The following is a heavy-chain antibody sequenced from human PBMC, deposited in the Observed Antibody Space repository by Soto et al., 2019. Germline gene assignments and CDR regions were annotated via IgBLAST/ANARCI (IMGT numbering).Heavy chain of an antibody. CDR1: GDTFTSYY. D-gene: IGHD3-3*01. V-gene: IGHV1-46*01. Sequence: ASVKVYCKAPGDTFTSYYLNWVRQAPGQGLEWMGVINPHGGSTKYAQKFQGRITMTRDTSRSTVYMELSSLRSDDTAIYYCARSSGGNFGIIIEGSNWFDPWGQGTMVTV. CDR2: INPHGGST. CDR3: ARSSGGNFGIIIEGSNWFDP. J-gene: IGHJ5*02.